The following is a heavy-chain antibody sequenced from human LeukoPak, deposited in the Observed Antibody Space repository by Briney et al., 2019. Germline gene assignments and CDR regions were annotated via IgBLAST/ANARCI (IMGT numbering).Heavy chain of an antibody. Sequence: SETLSLTCTVSGGSISSYYWSWIRQPAGKGLEWIGRIYTSGSTNYNPPLKSRVTISVDTSKNQFSLKLSPVTAADTAVYYCARDGGYSGYDYLAVGYYFDYWGQGTLVTVSS. D-gene: IGHD5-12*01. V-gene: IGHV4-4*07. J-gene: IGHJ4*02. CDR1: GGSISSYY. CDR3: ARDGGYSGYDYLAVGYYFDY. CDR2: IYTSGST.